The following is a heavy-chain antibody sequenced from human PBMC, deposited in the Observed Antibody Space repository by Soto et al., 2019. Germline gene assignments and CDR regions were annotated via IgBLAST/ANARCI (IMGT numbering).Heavy chain of an antibody. CDR2: INPNSSGT. CDR1: GYTFTGYY. V-gene: IGHV1-2*02. D-gene: IGHD6-13*01. CDR3: ARTLPGAAARTASYSYYFMDV. J-gene: IGHJ6*04. Sequence: ASVKVCCKASGYTFTGYYMHWVRQAPGQGLEWMGWINPNSSGTNYAEKSHGRVTMTRDTSISTAYMELSRLRSDDTAVYYCARTLPGAAARTASYSYYFMDVRRDGTTVTVSS.